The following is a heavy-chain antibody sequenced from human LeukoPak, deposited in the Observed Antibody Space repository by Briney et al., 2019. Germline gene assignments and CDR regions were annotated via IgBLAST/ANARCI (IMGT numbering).Heavy chain of an antibody. CDR1: GYTFTGYY. V-gene: IGHV1-2*02. Sequence: ASVKVSCQASGYTFTGYYMHWVRQAPGQGLEWMGWINPDSGGTNYAQKFQGRVTMTRDTSISTAYMELSRLRSDDTAVYYCARENCSSTSCQSNWFDPWGQGTLVTVSS. D-gene: IGHD2-2*01. CDR3: ARENCSSTSCQSNWFDP. CDR2: INPDSGGT. J-gene: IGHJ5*02.